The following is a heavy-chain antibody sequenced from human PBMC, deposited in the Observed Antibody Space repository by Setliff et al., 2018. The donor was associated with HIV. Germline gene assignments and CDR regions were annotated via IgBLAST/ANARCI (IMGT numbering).Heavy chain of an antibody. D-gene: IGHD5-18*01. J-gene: IGHJ5*02. CDR1: GGSISSYY. Sequence: PSETLSLTCTVSGGSISSYYWSWIRQSPGKGLEWLGYIYYSGSTNYNPSLKSRVTISIDTSRNQFSLKLTSVTAADTAMYYCARRHTAFDPWGQGTLVTVSS. CDR2: IYYSGST. V-gene: IGHV4-59*08. CDR3: ARRHTAFDP.